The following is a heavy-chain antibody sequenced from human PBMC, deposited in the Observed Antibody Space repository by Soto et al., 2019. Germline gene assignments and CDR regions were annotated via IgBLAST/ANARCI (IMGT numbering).Heavy chain of an antibody. D-gene: IGHD6-19*01. V-gene: IGHV1-18*01. Sequence: QVQLVQSGAEVKKPGASVKVSCKASGYTFTQYEIGWVRQAPGQGLEWMGWISPYSGNTNYAQKLQGRVTMTTDTSMSTGYMELRSRRSDDTAVYYCVRFASSGWYTGGYWGQGTLVTVSS. CDR3: VRFASSGWYTGGY. J-gene: IGHJ4*02. CDR2: ISPYSGNT. CDR1: GYTFTQYE.